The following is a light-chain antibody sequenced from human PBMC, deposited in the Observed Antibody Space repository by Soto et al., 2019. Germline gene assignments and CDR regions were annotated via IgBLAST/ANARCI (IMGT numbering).Light chain of an antibody. CDR3: SSYTTSTTYV. Sequence: SALTEPASVSGSPGQSIAISCTGTNSDVGAYNYVSWYQQHPGKAPKLIIYDVSNRPSGISTRFSGSKSGNTASLTISGLQAEDEADYHCSSYTTSTTYVFGTATKLTVL. V-gene: IGLV2-14*03. CDR2: DVS. J-gene: IGLJ1*01. CDR1: NSDVGAYNY.